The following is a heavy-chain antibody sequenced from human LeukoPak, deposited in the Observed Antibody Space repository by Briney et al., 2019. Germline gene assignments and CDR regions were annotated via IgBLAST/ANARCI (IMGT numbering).Heavy chain of an antibody. V-gene: IGHV3-7*01. CDR2: IKEDGSEK. CDR1: GFTFSTYW. D-gene: IGHD3-22*01. J-gene: IGHJ4*02. CDR3: ARDSSGYQ. Sequence: GGSLRLSCAASGFTFSTYWMSWVRQAPGKGLEWVANIKEDGSEKYYGDPVKGRFTISRDNAKNSLYLQMNSLRAEDTAVYYCARDSSGYQWGQGTLVTVSS.